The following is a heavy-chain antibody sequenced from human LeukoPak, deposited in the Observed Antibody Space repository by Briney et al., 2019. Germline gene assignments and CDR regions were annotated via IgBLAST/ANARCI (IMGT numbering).Heavy chain of an antibody. D-gene: IGHD6-13*01. Sequence: GESLKISCKGSGYIFTNYWIGWVRQMPGKGLEWMGIIYPDDSDTKYSPSFQGQVTISADKSISTAYLQWRSLKASDSAMYYCARVAGYSSSWYYAFDIWGQGTMVTVSS. J-gene: IGHJ3*02. CDR3: ARVAGYSSSWYYAFDI. V-gene: IGHV5-51*01. CDR2: IYPDDSDT. CDR1: GYIFTNYW.